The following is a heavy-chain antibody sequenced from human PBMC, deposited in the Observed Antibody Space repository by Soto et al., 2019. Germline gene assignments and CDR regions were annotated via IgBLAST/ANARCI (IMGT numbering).Heavy chain of an antibody. J-gene: IGHJ4*01. CDR2: IIPILGIA. Sequence: QVQLVQSGAEVKKPGSSVKVSCKAAGGTFSSYTISWVRQAPGQGLEWMGRIIPILGIANYAQKFKGKVTITAETSTRSAHREKSSLGSEDTAVYYCAKAIVGARLYSPQTVYLGYRGPGTLGNVSS. CDR1: GGTFSSYT. D-gene: IGHD1-26*01. V-gene: IGHV1-69*02. CDR3: AKAIVGARLYSPQTVYLGY.